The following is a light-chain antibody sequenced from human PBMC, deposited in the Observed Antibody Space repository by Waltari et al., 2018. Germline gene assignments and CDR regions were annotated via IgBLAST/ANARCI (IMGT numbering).Light chain of an antibody. Sequence: EMVLTQSPGNLSLSPGERATLSCRATQRVSSNYVAWYQQKPGQAPRLLISGAASRATGIPDRFSGSGSGTAFTLTISRLEPEDSAVYYCQQYGSSPRTFGQGTKVEIK. CDR2: GAA. V-gene: IGKV3-20*01. J-gene: IGKJ1*01. CDR1: QRVSSNY. CDR3: QQYGSSPRT.